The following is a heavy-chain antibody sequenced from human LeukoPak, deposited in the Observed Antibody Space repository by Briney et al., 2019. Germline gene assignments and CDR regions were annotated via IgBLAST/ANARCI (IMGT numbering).Heavy chain of an antibody. Sequence: GASLRLSCAASGFIFRKYAMSWVGQAPGKGLEWVSAITGSGDTTYYADSVKGRFTISRDNSKNAPYVEMNTLRAEDTAVYYCVKWGDYDILTGYYVPDFWGQGTLVTVSS. J-gene: IGHJ4*02. CDR1: GFIFRKYA. CDR2: ITGSGDTT. CDR3: VKWGDYDILTGYYVPDF. V-gene: IGHV3-23*01. D-gene: IGHD3-9*01.